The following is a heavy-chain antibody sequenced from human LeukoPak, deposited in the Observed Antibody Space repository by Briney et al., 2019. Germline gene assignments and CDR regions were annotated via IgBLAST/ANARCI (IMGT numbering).Heavy chain of an antibody. CDR3: AREASSSAAAQRRNWFDP. CDR2: INHSGST. D-gene: IGHD6-13*01. Sequence: SETLSLTCAVYGGSFSGYYWSWIRQPPGKGLEWIGEINHSGSTNCNPSLKSRVTLSVDTSKNQFSLKLSSVTAADTAVYYCAREASSSAAAQRRNWFDPWGQGTLVTVSS. J-gene: IGHJ5*02. V-gene: IGHV4-34*01. CDR1: GGSFSGYY.